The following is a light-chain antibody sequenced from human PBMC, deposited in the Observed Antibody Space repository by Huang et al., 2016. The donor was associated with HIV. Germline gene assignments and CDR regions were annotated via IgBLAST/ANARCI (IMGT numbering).Light chain of an antibody. J-gene: IGKJ3*01. CDR2: GVS. CDR3: QYYGNSPV. CDR1: QTISGGY. V-gene: IGKV3-20*01. Sequence: EIVLTQSPGTLSSSPGARATLSCRASQTISGGYLAWYQHKPGQAPRRLIYGVSGRATGIPDRFSGSGSGTEFTLTITRLEPEDFAVYYCQYYGNSPVFGPGTTVDVK.